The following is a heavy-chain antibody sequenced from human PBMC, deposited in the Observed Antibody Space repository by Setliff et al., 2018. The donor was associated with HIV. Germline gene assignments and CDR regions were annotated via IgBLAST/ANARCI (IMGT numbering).Heavy chain of an antibody. D-gene: IGHD4-17*01. CDR3: ARYDYGDFDY. Sequence: PSETLSLTCTVSGGSMSTYYWSWIRQPPGKGLEWIGYVFYNGDTAYNPSLKSRLTISVDTSKSQFSLKLTSVTAADTAVYYCARYDYGDFDYWGQGTPVTVSS. V-gene: IGHV4-59*08. CDR1: GGSMSTYY. CDR2: VFYNGDT. J-gene: IGHJ4*02.